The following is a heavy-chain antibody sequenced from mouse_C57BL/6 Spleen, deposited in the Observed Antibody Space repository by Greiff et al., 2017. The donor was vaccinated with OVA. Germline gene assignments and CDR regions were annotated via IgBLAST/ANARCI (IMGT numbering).Heavy chain of an antibody. J-gene: IGHJ4*01. CDR3: ARKVWDYDAPYAMDY. V-gene: IGHV2-2*01. CDR1: GFSLTSYG. Sequence: VKLMESGPGLVQPSQSLSITCTVSGFSLTSYGVHWVRQSPGKGLEWLGVIWSGGSTDYNAAFMSRLSISKDNSKSQVFFKMNSRQADDTAIYYCARKVWDYDAPYAMDYWGQGTSVTVSS. CDR2: IWSGGST. D-gene: IGHD2-4*01.